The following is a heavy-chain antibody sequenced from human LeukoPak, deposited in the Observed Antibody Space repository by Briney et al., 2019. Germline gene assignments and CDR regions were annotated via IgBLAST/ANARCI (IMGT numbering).Heavy chain of an antibody. CDR2: IYYSGST. V-gene: IGHV4-59*01. CDR3: ARGESSSWSRAFDI. D-gene: IGHD6-13*01. CDR1: GGSISSYY. J-gene: IGHJ3*02. Sequence: PSETLSLTCTVSGGSISSYYWSWIRQPPGKGLEWIGYIYYSGSTNYNPSLKSRVTISVDTSKNQFSLKLSSVTAADTAVYYCARGESSSWSRAFDIWGQGTMVTVSS.